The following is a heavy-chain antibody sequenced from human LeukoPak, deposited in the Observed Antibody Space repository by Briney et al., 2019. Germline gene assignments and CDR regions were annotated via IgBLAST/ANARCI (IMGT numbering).Heavy chain of an antibody. CDR3: ARQAGTYSSFYYGMDV. CDR1: GYSFTSYW. Sequence: GESPKISCKGSGYSFTSYWIGWVRQMPGKGLEWMGIIYPGDSDTRYSPSFQGRVTISADKSISTAYLQWSSLKASDTAMYYCARQAGTYSSFYYGMDVWGQGTTVTVSS. J-gene: IGHJ6*02. CDR2: IYPGDSDT. V-gene: IGHV5-51*01. D-gene: IGHD6-19*01.